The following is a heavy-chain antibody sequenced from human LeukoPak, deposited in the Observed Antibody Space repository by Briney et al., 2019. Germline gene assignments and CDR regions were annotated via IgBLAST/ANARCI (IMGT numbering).Heavy chain of an antibody. CDR3: ARGCSSTSCARHFYYYYGMDV. Sequence: GGSLRLSCAASGFIFSCCGLHWVRQAPGKGLEWVAVIWADGSNKYYADSVKGRFTISRDNSKNTLYLQMNSLRAEDTAVYYCARGCSSTSCARHFYYYYGMDVWGQGTTVTVSS. V-gene: IGHV3-33*01. J-gene: IGHJ6*02. CDR2: IWADGSNK. D-gene: IGHD2-2*01. CDR1: GFIFSCCG.